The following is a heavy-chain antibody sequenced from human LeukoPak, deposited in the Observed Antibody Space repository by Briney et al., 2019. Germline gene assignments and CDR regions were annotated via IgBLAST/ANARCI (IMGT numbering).Heavy chain of an antibody. CDR3: AKGTYYYGSGSYCMDV. V-gene: IGHV3-23*01. J-gene: IGHJ6*04. D-gene: IGHD3-10*01. Sequence: GGSLRLSCAASGFTFSRYVMSWVRQAPGKGLEWVSAISGSNGSTYYADSVKGRFTISRDNSKNTLYLQMNSLRAEDTAVYYCAKGTYYYGSGSYCMDVWGKGTTVTVSS. CDR2: ISGSNGST. CDR1: GFTFSRYV.